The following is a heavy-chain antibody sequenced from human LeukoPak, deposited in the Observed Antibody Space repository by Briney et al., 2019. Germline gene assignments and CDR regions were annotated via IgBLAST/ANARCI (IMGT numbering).Heavy chain of an antibody. CDR3: GKHDSSYSGN. V-gene: IGHV3-30*02. CDR2: IQYDGSNE. D-gene: IGHD3-22*01. CDR1: GFTFSGYH. J-gene: IGHJ4*02. Sequence: GGSLRLSCAASGFTFSGYHMHWVREAPGKGLEWVAFIQYDGSNEHYADSVNGRFTISRDNPRNTLYLQMSSLRPEDTAVYYCGKHDSSYSGNWGQGTLVTVSS.